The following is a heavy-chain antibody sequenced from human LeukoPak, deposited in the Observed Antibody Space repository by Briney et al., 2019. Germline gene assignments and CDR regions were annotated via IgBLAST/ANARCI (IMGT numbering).Heavy chain of an antibody. V-gene: IGHV3-7*01. CDR1: GFTFSSYW. CDR2: IKQDGSEK. CDR3: ARVHRYSYGAFDY. D-gene: IGHD5-18*01. J-gene: IGHJ4*02. Sequence: GGPLRLSCAASGFTFSSYWMSWVRQAPGKGLEWVANIKQDGSEKYYVDSVKGRFTISRDNAKNSLYLQMNSLRAEDTAVYYCARVHRYSYGAFDYWGQGTLVTVSS.